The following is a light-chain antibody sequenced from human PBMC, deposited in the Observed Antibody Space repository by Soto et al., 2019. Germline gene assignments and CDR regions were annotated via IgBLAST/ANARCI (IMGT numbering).Light chain of an antibody. Sequence: QSVLTQPPSASGTPGQRVTISCSGSSSNIGSNTVNWYQQLPGTAPKLLIYSNNQRPSEVPDRFSGSKSGTSASLAISGLQSEDEAAYYCAAWDDSLNGLVVFGGGTKLTVL. CDR3: AAWDDSLNGLVV. V-gene: IGLV1-44*01. CDR1: SSNIGSNT. J-gene: IGLJ2*01. CDR2: SNN.